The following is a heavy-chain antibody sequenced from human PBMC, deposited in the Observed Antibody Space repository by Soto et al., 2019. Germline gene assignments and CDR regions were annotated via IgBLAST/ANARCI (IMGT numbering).Heavy chain of an antibody. V-gene: IGHV4-31*03. CDR1: GDSIASCPYY. Sequence: SETLSLTCTVSGDSIASCPYYWTWIRQHPGKGLEWIGNIFYTGSTYYNPSLQSRVSISVDTSKSQFSLRLSSVTAADTAVYYCARRGPNYYDSRGAFDIWGQGTMVTVSS. J-gene: IGHJ3*02. CDR3: ARRGPNYYDSRGAFDI. D-gene: IGHD3-22*01. CDR2: IFYTGST.